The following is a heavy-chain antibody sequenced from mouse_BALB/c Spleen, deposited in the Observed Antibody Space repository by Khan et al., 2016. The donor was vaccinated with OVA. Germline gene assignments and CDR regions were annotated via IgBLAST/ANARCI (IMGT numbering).Heavy chain of an antibody. CDR3: TRRNWDVAWFAY. CDR2: IYPGNSDT. CDR1: GYTFTRSW. J-gene: IGHJ3*01. V-gene: IGHV1-5*01. Sequence: EVELVESGTVLARPGASVKMSCKASGYTFTRSWMHWVKQRPGQGLEWIGAIYPGNSDTNYNEKFKGKAKLTAVTSTSTAYMELSSLTNGDSAVYYCTRRNWDVAWFAYWGQGTVVTVSA. D-gene: IGHD4-1*01.